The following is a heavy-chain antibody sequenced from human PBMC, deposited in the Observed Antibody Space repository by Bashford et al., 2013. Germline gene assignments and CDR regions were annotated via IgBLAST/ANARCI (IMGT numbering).Heavy chain of an antibody. CDR2: VFYRGDA. J-gene: IGHJ4*02. V-gene: IGHV4-39*01. CDR3: ARHSGGLTATDFDF. Sequence: SETLSLTCTVSGGPFSSGSYYWAWIRQPPGKGLEWLGSVFYRGDAYYNPSLKSRVTISVDTSKSQFSLTLSSVDRLRPRLSFTXARHSGGLTATDFDFVGQGTLVTVS. CDR1: GGPFSSGSYY. D-gene: IGHD2-21*02.